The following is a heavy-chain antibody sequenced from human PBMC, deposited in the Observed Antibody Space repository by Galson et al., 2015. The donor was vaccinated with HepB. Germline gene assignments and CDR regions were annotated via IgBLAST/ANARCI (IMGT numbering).Heavy chain of an antibody. V-gene: IGHV3-7*03. D-gene: IGHD2-2*02. CDR1: GFTFSSYW. CDR3: ARGRGFYCSSTSCYTGVGYYYYYMDV. CDR2: IKQDGSEK. Sequence: SLRLSCAASGFTFSSYWMSWVRQAPGKGLEWVANIKQDGSEKYYVDSVKGRFTISRDNAKNSLYLQMNSLRAEDTAVYYCARGRGFYCSSTSCYTGVGYYYYYMDVWGKGTTVTVSS. J-gene: IGHJ6*03.